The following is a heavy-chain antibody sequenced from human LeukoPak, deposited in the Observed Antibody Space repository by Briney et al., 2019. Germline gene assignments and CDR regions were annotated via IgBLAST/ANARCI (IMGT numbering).Heavy chain of an antibody. J-gene: IGHJ5*02. Sequence: EASVKVSCKPSRYTFTSYAMHWVRQAPGQRLEWMGWINAGNGNTKYSQKCQGRDTITRDTSASTAYMELSSLRSEDTAGYYCARRRSTSPNWFDPWGQGTLVTVSS. V-gene: IGHV1-3*01. CDR3: ARRRSTSPNWFDP. CDR1: RYTFTSYA. D-gene: IGHD2-2*01. CDR2: INAGNGNT.